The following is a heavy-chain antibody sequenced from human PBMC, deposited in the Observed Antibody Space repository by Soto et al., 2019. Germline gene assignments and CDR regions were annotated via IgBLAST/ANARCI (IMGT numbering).Heavy chain of an antibody. CDR3: ARGGVMMTDNRLDP. D-gene: IGHD3-16*01. V-gene: IGHV4-59*08. Sequence: QVHLHESGPGLVKPSETLSLTCTVSNDSISNYYWNWIRQSPGKGLEWIGYISYPGTTNYNPSLKSPGAMSLDPAKKQFALTLSSVTAADTAVYFCARGGVMMTDNRLDPCVQGTLVTVSS. CDR1: NDSISNYY. CDR2: ISYPGTT. J-gene: IGHJ5*02.